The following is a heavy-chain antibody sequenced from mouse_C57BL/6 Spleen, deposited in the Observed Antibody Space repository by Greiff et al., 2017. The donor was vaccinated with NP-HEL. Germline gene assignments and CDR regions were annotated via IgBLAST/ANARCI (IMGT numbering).Heavy chain of an antibody. J-gene: IGHJ3*01. V-gene: IGHV1-61*01. CDR2: IYPSDSET. CDR3: AREGSYYYGTSAWFAY. Sequence: VQLQQPGAELVRPGSSVKLSCKASGYTFTSYWMDWVKQRPGQGLEWIGNIYPSDSETHYNQKFKDKATLTVDTSSSTAYMQISSLTSEDSAVYYCAREGSYYYGTSAWFAYWGQGTLVTVSA. CDR1: GYTFTSYW. D-gene: IGHD1-1*01.